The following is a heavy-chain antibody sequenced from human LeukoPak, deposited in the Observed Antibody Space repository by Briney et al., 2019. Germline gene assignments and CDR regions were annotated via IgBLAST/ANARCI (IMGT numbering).Heavy chain of an antibody. CDR1: GASISSSSYY. CDR3: ARRPNWNYSNWFDP. J-gene: IGHJ5*02. V-gene: IGHV4-39*01. CDR2: IYYSEST. D-gene: IGHD1-7*01. Sequence: SETLSLTCTVSGASISSSSYYWGWSRHPPGKGLEWIGNIYYSESTYYNPSLKSRVTMSIDTSRNQFSLKLRSVTAADTAVYYCARRPNWNYSNWFDPWGQGTLVTVSS.